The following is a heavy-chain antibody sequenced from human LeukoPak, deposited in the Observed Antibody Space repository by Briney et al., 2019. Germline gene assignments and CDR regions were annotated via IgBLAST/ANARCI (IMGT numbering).Heavy chain of an antibody. CDR1: GGSISSYY. V-gene: IGHV4-59*01. CDR3: ASRDCSGGSCYDAYFDY. D-gene: IGHD2-15*01. Sequence: SETLSLTCTVSGGSISSYYWSWIRQPPGKGLEWIGYIYYSGSTNYNPSLKSRVTISVDTSKNQFSLKLSSVTAADTAVYYCASRDCSGGSCYDAYFDYWGQGTLVTVSS. CDR2: IYYSGST. J-gene: IGHJ4*02.